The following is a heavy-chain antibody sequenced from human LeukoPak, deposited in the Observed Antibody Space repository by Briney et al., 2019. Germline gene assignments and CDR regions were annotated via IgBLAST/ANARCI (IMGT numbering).Heavy chain of an antibody. V-gene: IGHV3-48*01. D-gene: IGHD3-22*01. CDR2: ISSSSSTI. CDR3: ARGIVTKDYYFDY. Sequence: QRGGSLLLSCAASGFTFSSYSMNWVRQAPGKGLEWVSYISSSSSTICYAVSVKGRFTISRDNAKNSLYLQMNSRRAEDTAVYYCARGIVTKDYYFDYWGQGTLVTVSS. CDR1: GFTFSSYS. J-gene: IGHJ4*02.